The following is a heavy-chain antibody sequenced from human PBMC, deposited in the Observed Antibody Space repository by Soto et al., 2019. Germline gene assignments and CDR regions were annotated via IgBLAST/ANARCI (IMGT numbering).Heavy chain of an antibody. CDR3: ARVGGYGGNSPDAFDI. CDR2: IIPIFGTA. V-gene: IGHV1-69*13. J-gene: IGHJ3*02. D-gene: IGHD4-17*01. CDR1: GGTSSSYA. Sequence: SVKVSCKASGGTSSSYAISWVRQAPGQGLEWMGGIIPIFGTANYAQKFQGRVTITADESTSTAYMELSSLRSEDTAVYYCARVGGYGGNSPDAFDIWGQGTMVTVSS.